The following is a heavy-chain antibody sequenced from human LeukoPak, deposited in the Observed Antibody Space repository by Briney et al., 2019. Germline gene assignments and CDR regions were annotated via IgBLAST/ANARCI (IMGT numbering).Heavy chain of an antibody. V-gene: IGHV1-69*05. CDR2: IIPIFGTA. D-gene: IGHD3-22*01. J-gene: IGHJ1*01. CDR1: GGTFSSYA. CDR3: ARASYDSSDFEYFQH. Sequence: SVKVSCKASGGTFSSYAISWVRQAPGQGLEWMGGIIPIFGTANYAQMFQGRVTMTSDTSITTAYMELSRLRSDDTALFYCARASYDSSDFEYFQHWGQGTLVTVSS.